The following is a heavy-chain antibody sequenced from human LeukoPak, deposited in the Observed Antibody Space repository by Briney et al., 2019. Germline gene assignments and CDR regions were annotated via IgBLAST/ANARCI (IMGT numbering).Heavy chain of an antibody. J-gene: IGHJ3*02. V-gene: IGHV4-59*08. CDR2: IFYSGSP. CDR1: GGSISSYY. Sequence: PSETLSLTCTVSGGSISSYYWSWIRQPPGKGLEWIANIFYSGSPNYNPSLKSRVTISFDTSKNQFSLKLSSVTAADTAVYYCARLYYYDSSGFLDAFDIWGQGTMVTVSS. D-gene: IGHD3-22*01. CDR3: ARLYYYDSSGFLDAFDI.